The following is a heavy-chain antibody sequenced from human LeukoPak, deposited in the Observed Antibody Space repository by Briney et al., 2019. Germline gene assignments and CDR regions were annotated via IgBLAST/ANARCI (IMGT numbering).Heavy chain of an antibody. Sequence: GGSLRLSCAASGFTVSSYAMSWVRQAPGKGPEWVSLVYSDGVTRYADSVQGRFTISRDNSKNTLYLQMNNLRVEDTAVYHCVRDRAEGRAWVEFDPWGQGILVTVSS. CDR1: GFTVSSYA. J-gene: IGHJ5*02. CDR3: VRDRAEGRAWVEFDP. CDR2: VYSDGVT. V-gene: IGHV3-66*02.